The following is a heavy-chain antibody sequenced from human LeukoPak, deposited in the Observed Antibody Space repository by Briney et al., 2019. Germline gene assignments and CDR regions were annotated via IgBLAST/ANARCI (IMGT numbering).Heavy chain of an antibody. D-gene: IGHD2-21*02. CDR1: GGSISSSNNY. V-gene: IGHV4-39*07. Sequence: SETLSLTCTVSGGSISSSNNYWGWIRQPPGKGLEWIGSIYYTGSTYYNPSLKSRVTISVDMSKNQVSLKLSSVTAADTAVYYCARDLASCAGDCYSDGFDYWGQGALVTVSS. CDR3: ARDLASCAGDCYSDGFDY. J-gene: IGHJ4*02. CDR2: IYYTGST.